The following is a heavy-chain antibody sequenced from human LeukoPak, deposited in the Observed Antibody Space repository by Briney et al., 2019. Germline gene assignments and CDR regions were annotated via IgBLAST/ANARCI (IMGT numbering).Heavy chain of an antibody. V-gene: IGHV3-21*01. CDR2: ISSSSSYI. D-gene: IGHD3-10*01. J-gene: IGHJ4*02. CDR3: ARTSMVRGTSFDY. CDR1: GFTFSSYS. Sequence: TGGSLRLSCAASGFTFSSYSMNWVRQAPGKGLEWVSSISSSSSYIYYADSVKGRFTISRDNAKNSLYLQMNSLRAEDTAVYYCARTSMVRGTSFDYWGQGQWSPSPQ.